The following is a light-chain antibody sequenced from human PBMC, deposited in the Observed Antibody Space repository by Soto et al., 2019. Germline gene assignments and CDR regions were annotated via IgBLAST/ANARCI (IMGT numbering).Light chain of an antibody. V-gene: IGLV2-8*01. CDR3: SSFTGASTI. CDR1: SSDVGGYNY. Sequence: QSALTQPPSASGSPGQSVTISCTGTSSDVGGYNYVSWYQQHPGKAPKLVIYEVTKRPSGVPDRFSGSKSGNTASLTVSGLQAEDDADYYCSSFTGASTIFGTGTKVTVL. CDR2: EVT. J-gene: IGLJ1*01.